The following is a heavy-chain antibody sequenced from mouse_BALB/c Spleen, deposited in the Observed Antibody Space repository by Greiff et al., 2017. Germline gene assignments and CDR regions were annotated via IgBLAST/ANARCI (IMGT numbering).Heavy chain of an antibody. J-gene: IGHJ4*01. CDR3: ARVDGYYAMDD. Sequence: EVKLVESGGGLVKPGGSLKLSCAASGFTFSSYAMSWVRQTPEKRLEWVASISSGGSTYYPDSVKGRFTISRDNARNILYLQMSSLRSEDTAMYYCARVDGYYAMDDWGQGTSVTVSS. CDR2: ISSGGST. D-gene: IGHD2-3*01. CDR1: GFTFSSYA. V-gene: IGHV5-6-5*01.